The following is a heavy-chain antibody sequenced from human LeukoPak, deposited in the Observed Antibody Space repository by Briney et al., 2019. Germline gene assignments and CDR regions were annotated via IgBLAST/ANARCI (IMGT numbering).Heavy chain of an antibody. Sequence: PGGSLRLSCAGSGLPFSSYEMNWVRQAPGKGLEWISYISSRGTTIYYADSVKGRFTISRDNAENSLYLQMNSLRVEDTGVYYCARVYDTSGYKTPPPDYWGRGTLVTVSS. V-gene: IGHV3-48*03. J-gene: IGHJ4*02. CDR3: ARVYDTSGYKTPPPDY. CDR2: ISSRGTTI. D-gene: IGHD3-22*01. CDR1: GLPFSSYE.